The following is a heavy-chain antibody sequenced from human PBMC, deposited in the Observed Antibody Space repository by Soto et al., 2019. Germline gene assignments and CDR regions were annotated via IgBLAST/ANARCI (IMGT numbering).Heavy chain of an antibody. CDR2: INPSGGST. CDR3: ARATTRELLDYYYYYGMDV. CDR1: GYTFTSYY. V-gene: IGHV1-46*01. Sequence: ASVKVSCKASGYTFTSYYMHWVRQAPGQGLEWMGIINPSGGSTSYAQKFQGRVTMTRDTSTSTVYMELSSLRSEDTAVYYCARATTRELLDYYYYYGMDVWGQGTTVTAP. D-gene: IGHD1-26*01. J-gene: IGHJ6*02.